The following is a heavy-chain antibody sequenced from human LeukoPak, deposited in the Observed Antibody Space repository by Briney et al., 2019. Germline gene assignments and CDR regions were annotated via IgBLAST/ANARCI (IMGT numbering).Heavy chain of an antibody. V-gene: IGHV4-39*01. Sequence: PSETLSLTCTVSGGSISSSSYYWGWIRQPPGKGLEWIGSVYYSGSTYYNPSLKSRVTISVDTSKNQFSLKLRSVTAADTALYYCARHANFDWYAPFDYWGQGTLVTVSS. CDR2: VYYSGST. CDR1: GGSISSSSYY. J-gene: IGHJ4*02. D-gene: IGHD3-9*01. CDR3: ARHANFDWYAPFDY.